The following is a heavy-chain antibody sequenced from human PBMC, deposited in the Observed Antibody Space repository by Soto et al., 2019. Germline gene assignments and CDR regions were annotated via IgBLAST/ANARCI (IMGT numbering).Heavy chain of an antibody. Sequence: QLVESGGGLVQPGGSLRLSCATSGFTFNTYWMTWVRQAPGKGLEWVANIKEDGSEENYVDSVKGRFTISRDNGKNSLILQMNRLRREDSAVHYCVRSFSFDWLLFTLDYWGQGTLVSVSS. CDR1: GFTFNTYW. CDR2: IKEDGSEE. D-gene: IGHD3-9*01. V-gene: IGHV3-7*01. CDR3: VRSFSFDWLLFTLDY. J-gene: IGHJ4*02.